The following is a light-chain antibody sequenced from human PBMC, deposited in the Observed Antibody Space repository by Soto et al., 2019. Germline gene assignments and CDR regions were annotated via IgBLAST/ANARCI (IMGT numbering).Light chain of an antibody. CDR1: QSVSSRF. V-gene: IGKV3-20*01. Sequence: EFVLTQSPGTLSLSPGERATFSCRASQSVSSRFLAWYQQRPGQAPRLLIYGASSRATGIPDRFSGSGSGTDFTLTISRLEPEDFAVYYCHYYDDSPPFPFGPGTKVDIK. J-gene: IGKJ3*01. CDR3: HYYDDSPPFP. CDR2: GAS.